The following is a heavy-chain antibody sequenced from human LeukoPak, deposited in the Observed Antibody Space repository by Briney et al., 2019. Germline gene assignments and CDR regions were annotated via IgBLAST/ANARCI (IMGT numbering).Heavy chain of an antibody. Sequence: SQTISLTCAISGDTVSSNTAAWNWIRQSPSRGLDWLGRTYYRSKWNNDYAVSVQNRITINPDTSKNQFSLQLKSATPEDTAVYYCTRQRSTSTDYYGMDVWGQGTTVTVSS. D-gene: IGHD6-6*01. CDR1: GDTVSSNTAA. V-gene: IGHV6-1*01. CDR2: TYYRSKWNN. J-gene: IGHJ6*02. CDR3: TRQRSTSTDYYGMDV.